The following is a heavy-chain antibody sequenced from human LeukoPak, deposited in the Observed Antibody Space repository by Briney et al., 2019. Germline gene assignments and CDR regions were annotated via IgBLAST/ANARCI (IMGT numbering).Heavy chain of an antibody. D-gene: IGHD2-15*01. CDR1: GFTFSSYA. V-gene: IGHV3-73*01. CDR3: IRLGYCSGGSCCYFDY. Sequence: GRSLRLSCAASGFTFSSYAMHWVRQASGKGLEWVGRIRSKANSYATAYAASVKGRFTISRDDSKNTAYLQMNSLKTEDTAVYYCIRLGYCSGGSCCYFDYWGQGTLVTVSS. J-gene: IGHJ4*02. CDR2: IRSKANSYAT.